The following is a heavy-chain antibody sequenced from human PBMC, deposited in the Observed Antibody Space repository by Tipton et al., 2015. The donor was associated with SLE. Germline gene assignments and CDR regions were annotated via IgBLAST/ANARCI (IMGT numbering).Heavy chain of an antibody. V-gene: IGHV4-59*01. CDR1: GGSISSYY. Sequence: TLSLTCTVSGGSISSYYWSWIRQAPGKGLEWIGYIYYSGSTNYNPSLKSRVTISVDTSKNRFSLKLSSVTAADTAVYYCASTWFGELSSNAFDIWGQGTMVAVSS. CDR3: ASTWFGELSSNAFDI. CDR2: IYYSGST. J-gene: IGHJ3*02. D-gene: IGHD3-10*01.